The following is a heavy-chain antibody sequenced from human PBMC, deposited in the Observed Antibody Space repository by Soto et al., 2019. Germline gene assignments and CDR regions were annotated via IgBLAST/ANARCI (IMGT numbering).Heavy chain of an antibody. D-gene: IGHD2-21*02. Sequence: QVPLVESGGGVVQPGRSLRLSCAASGFTFSSYAMHWVRQAPGKGLEWVAVISYDGSNKYYADSVKGRFTISRDNSKNTLYLQMNSLRAEDTAVYYCSAGGGGDWGDYWGQGTLVTVSS. CDR1: GFTFSSYA. V-gene: IGHV3-30-3*01. CDR3: SAGGGGDWGDY. J-gene: IGHJ4*02. CDR2: ISYDGSNK.